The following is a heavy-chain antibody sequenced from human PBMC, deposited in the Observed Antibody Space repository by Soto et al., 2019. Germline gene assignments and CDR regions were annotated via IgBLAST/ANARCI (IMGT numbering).Heavy chain of an antibody. J-gene: IGHJ4*02. CDR1: GFTFSSYA. Sequence: GGSLRLSCAASGFTFSSYAMSWVRQAPGKGLEWVSTISASGGSTYYADSVKGRFTISRDTSKNTLYLQMNSLRVEDTAVYYCAKDHYRNSWAPFDCWGQGTLVTVSS. CDR3: AKDHYRNSWAPFDC. V-gene: IGHV3-23*01. D-gene: IGHD6-13*01. CDR2: ISASGGST.